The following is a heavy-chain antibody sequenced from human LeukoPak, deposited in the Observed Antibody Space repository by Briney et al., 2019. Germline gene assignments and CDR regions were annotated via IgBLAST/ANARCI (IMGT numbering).Heavy chain of an antibody. CDR2: IKLDGTEK. CDR3: ASDRFYFGV. J-gene: IGHJ4*02. D-gene: IGHD3-16*01. V-gene: IGHV3-7*05. CDR1: GFTFSSYW. Sequence: PGGSLILSCAASGFTFSSYWMHWVRQAPGKGLEWVANIKLDGTEKYYVDSVKGRFTISRDNAKNSLYLQMNSLRAEDTAVYYCASDRFYFGVWGQGTLVTVSS.